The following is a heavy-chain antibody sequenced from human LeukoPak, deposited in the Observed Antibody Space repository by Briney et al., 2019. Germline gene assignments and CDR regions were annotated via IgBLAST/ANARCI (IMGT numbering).Heavy chain of an antibody. CDR1: GFSVSNNY. CDR3: ASDSYSPEYFQH. J-gene: IGHJ1*01. D-gene: IGHD2-15*01. CDR2: IYSGGSA. V-gene: IGHV3-66*01. Sequence: GGSLRLSCAASGFSVSNNYMSWVRQAPGKGLEWVSVIYSGGSAFYADSVKGRFTISRDNSKNTLYLQMNSLRAEDTAVYYCASDSYSPEYFQHWGQGTLVSVSS.